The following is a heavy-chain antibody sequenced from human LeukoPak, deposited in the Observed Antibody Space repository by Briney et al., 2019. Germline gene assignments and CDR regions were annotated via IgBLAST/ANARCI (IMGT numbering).Heavy chain of an antibody. V-gene: IGHV3-23*01. CDR1: GFTFDNFA. CDR2: ITGSGGST. J-gene: IGHJ4*02. Sequence: GGSLRLSCAPSGFTFDNFAMTWVRQAPGKGLEWVSEITGSGGSTYYADSVKGRFTISRDNSKNTLYLQMDSLRAEDTAIYYCARELFDFDYWGQGTPVTVSS. D-gene: IGHD3-10*01. CDR3: ARELFDFDY.